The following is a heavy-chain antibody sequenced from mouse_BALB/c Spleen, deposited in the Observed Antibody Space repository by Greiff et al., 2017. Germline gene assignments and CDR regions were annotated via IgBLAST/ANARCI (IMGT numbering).Heavy chain of an antibody. CDR2: INPNNGGT. CDR3: ARRGKMITTNLDY. J-gene: IGHJ2*01. Sequence: EVKLMESGPELVKPGASVKIPCKASGYTFTDYNMDWVKQSHGKSLEWIGDINPNNGGTIYNQKFKGKATLTVDKSSSTAYMELRSLTSEDTAVYYCARRGKMITTNLDYWGQGTTLTVSS. CDR1: GYTFTDYN. D-gene: IGHD2-4*01. V-gene: IGHV1-18*01.